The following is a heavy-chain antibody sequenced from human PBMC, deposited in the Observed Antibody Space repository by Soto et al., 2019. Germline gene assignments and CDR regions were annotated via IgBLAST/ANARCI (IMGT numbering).Heavy chain of an antibody. CDR2: INPNSGGP. V-gene: IGHV1-2*02. Sequence: GASVKVSCKASGCTFTGYYMHWVGQAPGQGVEWMGCINPNSGGPNYAQNFQGSVTMTRDTSISTAYMELSRLRSDDTAVYYCAREEEVYDYDSSGYYQEDSWGQGTLVTVSS. CDR3: AREEEVYDYDSSGYYQEDS. CDR1: GCTFTGYY. J-gene: IGHJ4*02. D-gene: IGHD3-22*01.